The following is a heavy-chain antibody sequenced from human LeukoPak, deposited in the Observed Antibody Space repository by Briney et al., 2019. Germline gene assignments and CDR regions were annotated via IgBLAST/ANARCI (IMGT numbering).Heavy chain of an antibody. J-gene: IGHJ3*02. CDR1: GFTFSSYS. CDR2: ISSSSSYI. CDR3: ASLSASFAFDI. V-gene: IGHV3-21*01. Sequence: GGSLRLSYAASGFTFSSYSMNWVRQAPGKGLEWVSSISSSSSYIYYADSVKGRFTISRDNAKNSLYLQMNSLRAEDTAVYYCASLSASFAFDIWGQGTMVTVSS. D-gene: IGHD3-16*02.